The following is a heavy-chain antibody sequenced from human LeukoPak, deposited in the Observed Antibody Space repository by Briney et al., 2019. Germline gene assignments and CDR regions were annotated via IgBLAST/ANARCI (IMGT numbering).Heavy chain of an antibody. J-gene: IGHJ4*02. D-gene: IGHD2-2*02. CDR3: ARVTPAAIQVDY. Sequence: KPSETLSLTCTVSGGSISSGGYYWSWIRQPPGKGLEWIGYIYHSGSTYYNPSLKSRVTISVDRSKNQFSLKLSSVTAADTAVYYCARVTPAAIQVDYWGQGTLVTVSS. CDR2: IYHSGST. V-gene: IGHV4-30-2*01. CDR1: GGSISSGGYY.